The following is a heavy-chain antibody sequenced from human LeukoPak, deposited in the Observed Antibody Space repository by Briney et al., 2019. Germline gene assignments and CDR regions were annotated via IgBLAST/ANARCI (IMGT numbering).Heavy chain of an antibody. CDR2: IKQDGSEK. CDR1: GFTCSSYW. J-gene: IGHJ4*02. V-gene: IGHV3-7*01. Sequence: GGTLRLTCAASGFTCSSYWMSWVRQAQGQGLEGVANIKQDGSEKYYVDSVKGRFTISRDNAKNSLYLQMNSLRAEDTAVYYCARDHEPEEQWLAYHDYWGQGTLVTVSS. D-gene: IGHD6-19*01. CDR3: ARDHEPEEQWLAYHDY.